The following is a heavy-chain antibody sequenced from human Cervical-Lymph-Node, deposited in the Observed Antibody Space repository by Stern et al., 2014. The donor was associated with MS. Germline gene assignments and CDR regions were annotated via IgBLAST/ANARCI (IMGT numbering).Heavy chain of an antibody. CDR3: ARDRVLQAFDI. V-gene: IGHV1-69*06. D-gene: IGHD3-3*01. CDR2: IIPMFGTS. J-gene: IGHJ3*02. Sequence: QLVQSGAEVKEPGSSVKVSCKASGGTFSSYGFSWVRQAPGQGLEWMGGIIPMFGTSNYAQKFQGRVTMTADKSTNTAYLELSSLRSEDTAVYYCARDRVLQAFDIWGQGTLVTVSS. CDR1: GGTFSSYG.